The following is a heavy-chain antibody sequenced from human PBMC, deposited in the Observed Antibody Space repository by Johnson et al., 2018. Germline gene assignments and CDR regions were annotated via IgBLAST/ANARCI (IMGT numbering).Heavy chain of an antibody. CDR3: AGRAACAFDI. CDR1: GSISSSSYY. J-gene: IGHJ3*02. D-gene: IGHD6-13*01. CDR2: LYYSGST. V-gene: IGHV4-39*01. Sequence: QVQLQESGPGLVKATETLSLTCTVGGSISSSSYYWDWIRQPPGKGLEWMGRLYYSGSTYYNPSLKSRVTMSVHTSKNPFALKLSPVTAADTAVFYCAGRAACAFDIWGQGTLVTVSS.